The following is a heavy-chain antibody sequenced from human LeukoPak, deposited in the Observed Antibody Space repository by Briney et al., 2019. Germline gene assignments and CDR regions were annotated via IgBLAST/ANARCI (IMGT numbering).Heavy chain of an antibody. CDR1: GYTFTSYG. Sequence: GASVKVSCKASGYTFTSYGISWVRQAPGQGLEWMGWISAYNGNTNYAQKLQGRVTMTTDTSTSTAYMELRSLRSDDTAVYYCARETVVVPAARLLYYCYGMDVWGKGTTVTVSS. D-gene: IGHD2-2*01. J-gene: IGHJ6*04. CDR2: ISAYNGNT. CDR3: ARETVVVPAARLLYYCYGMDV. V-gene: IGHV1-18*04.